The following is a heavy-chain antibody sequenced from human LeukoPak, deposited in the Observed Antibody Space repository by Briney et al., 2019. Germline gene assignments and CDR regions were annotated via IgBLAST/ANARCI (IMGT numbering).Heavy chain of an antibody. CDR1: GYTFTSYG. Sequence: GASVKVSCKASGYTFTSYGISWVRQAPGQGLEWMGWINPNSGGTNYAQKFQGRVTMTRNTSISTAYMELSSLRSEDTAVYYCARVATVVNFDYWGQGTLVTVSS. CDR3: ARVATVVNFDY. D-gene: IGHD4-23*01. V-gene: IGHV1-8*02. J-gene: IGHJ4*02. CDR2: INPNSGGT.